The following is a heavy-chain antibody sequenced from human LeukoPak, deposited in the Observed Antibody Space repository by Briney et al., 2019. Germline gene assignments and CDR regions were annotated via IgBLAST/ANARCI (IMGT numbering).Heavy chain of an antibody. V-gene: IGHV3-23*01. CDR2: ISCTGGTT. J-gene: IGHJ4*02. CDR1: GFTFSNYA. Sequence: GGSLRLSCAASGFTFSNYAMSWLRQAPGKGLEWVSVISCTGGTTYYADSVKGRFTVSRDNSKNTLFLQMNSLRAEDTAVYYCATGLSENLRSYFGYWGQGTLVT. D-gene: IGHD1-26*01. CDR3: ATGLSENLRSYFGY.